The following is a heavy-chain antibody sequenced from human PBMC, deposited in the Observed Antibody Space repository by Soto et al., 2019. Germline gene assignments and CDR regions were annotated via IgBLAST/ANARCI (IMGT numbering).Heavy chain of an antibody. V-gene: IGHV3-7*01. CDR2: IKPDGSAT. CDR3: ARAGYCGPGCYYYFDY. D-gene: IGHD2-21*02. CDR1: GFTFGSYW. J-gene: IGHJ4*02. Sequence: EVQLVESGGGLVQPGGSLRLSCADSGFTFGSYWMNWVRLIPGKGLEWVAYIKPDGSATYYVDSVKGRFTISRDNAKNSLYLQMNSLRVEDTSVYYCARAGYCGPGCYYYFDYWGQGTLVTVSS.